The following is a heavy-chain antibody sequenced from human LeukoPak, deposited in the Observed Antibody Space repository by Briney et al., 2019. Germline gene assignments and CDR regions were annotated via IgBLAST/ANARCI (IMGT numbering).Heavy chain of an antibody. D-gene: IGHD3-22*01. CDR3: ASEYYDRSGAGGTIGAFDI. V-gene: IGHV1-69*04. CDR2: IIPILDIA. J-gene: IGHJ3*02. Sequence: GASVKVSCKASGGTFSSYAISWVRQAPGQGPEWMGRIIPILDIANYAQKFQGRVTITADKSTSTAYMELSSLRSEDTAVYYCASEYYDRSGAGGTIGAFDIWGQGTMVTVSS. CDR1: GGTFSSYA.